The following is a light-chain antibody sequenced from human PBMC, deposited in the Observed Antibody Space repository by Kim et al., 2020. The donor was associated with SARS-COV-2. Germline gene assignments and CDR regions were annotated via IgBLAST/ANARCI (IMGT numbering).Light chain of an antibody. CDR1: QDIRND. CDR3: LQHNSYPIT. CDR2: GAS. Sequence: ASVGDRVTITCRASQDIRNDLGWYQQNPGRAPKRLIYGASSLQSGVPSRFSGTGAGTEFTLTISSLQPEDFATYFCLQHNSYPITFGQGTRLEIK. V-gene: IGKV1-17*01. J-gene: IGKJ5*01.